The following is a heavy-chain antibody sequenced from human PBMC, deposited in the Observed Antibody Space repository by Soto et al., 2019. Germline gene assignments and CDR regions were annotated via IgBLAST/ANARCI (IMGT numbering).Heavy chain of an antibody. J-gene: IGHJ6*02. V-gene: IGHV4-30-4*02. CDR2: LYYSGST. CDR1: GGSISSGGYY. Sequence: SETLSLTCTVSGGSISSGGYYWSWIRQHPGKGLEWIGYLYYSGSTYYNPSLKSRVTISVDTSQNQFSLKLNSVTAADTAVYFCARVPSPFDFYYAMDVWGQGTTVTVSS. D-gene: IGHD3-16*01. CDR3: ARVPSPFDFYYAMDV.